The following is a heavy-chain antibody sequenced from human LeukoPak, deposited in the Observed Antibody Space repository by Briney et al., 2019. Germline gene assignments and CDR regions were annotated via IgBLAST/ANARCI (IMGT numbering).Heavy chain of an antibody. Sequence: PSETLSLTCTVSGYSISSGYYWGWIRQPPGKGLERIGSIYHSGSTYYNPSLKSRVTISVDTSKNQFSLKLSSVTATDTAVYYCARDLTSVIVVGAFDIWGQGTMVTVS. CDR1: GYSISSGYY. CDR2: IYHSGST. J-gene: IGHJ3*02. V-gene: IGHV4-38-2*02. CDR3: ARDLTSVIVVGAFDI. D-gene: IGHD3-22*01.